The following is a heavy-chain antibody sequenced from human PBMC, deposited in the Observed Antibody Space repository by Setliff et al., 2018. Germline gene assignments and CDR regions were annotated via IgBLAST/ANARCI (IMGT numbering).Heavy chain of an antibody. V-gene: IGHV4-39*07. CDR1: GDSISSRRNY. J-gene: IGHJ4*02. Sequence: SETLSLTCTVSGDSISSRRNYWGWIRQSPGKGLEWIGSVYHSGSSYQNPSLRSRIAVSVDTSKNQFSLRLNSVTAADTAVYFCARAAARAEYSDTSAYLPFDFWGSGTLVTVSS. D-gene: IGHD3-16*01. CDR2: VYHSGSS. CDR3: ARAAARAEYSDTSAYLPFDF.